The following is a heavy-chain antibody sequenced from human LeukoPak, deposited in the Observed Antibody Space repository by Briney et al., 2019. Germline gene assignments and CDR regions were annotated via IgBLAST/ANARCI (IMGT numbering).Heavy chain of an antibody. Sequence: GGSLRLSCAASGFTFSSYAMSWVRQAPGKGLEWVSAISGSGGSTYYADSVKGRFTISRDNSKNTLYLQMNSLRAEDTAVYYCAKDWGDSSSWYAPEYFQHWGQGTLVTVSS. V-gene: IGHV3-23*01. D-gene: IGHD6-13*01. CDR1: GFTFSSYA. J-gene: IGHJ1*01. CDR2: ISGSGGST. CDR3: AKDWGDSSSWYAPEYFQH.